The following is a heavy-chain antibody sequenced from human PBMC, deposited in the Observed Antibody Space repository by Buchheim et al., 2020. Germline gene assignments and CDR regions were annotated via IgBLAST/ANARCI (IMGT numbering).Heavy chain of an antibody. CDR1: GFTFSSYA. Sequence: EVQLLESGGGLVQPGGSLRLSCAASGFTFSSYAMSWVRQAPGKGLEWVSAISGSGGSTYYADSVKGRFTISRDTSKNTLHLQMNSLRAEDTAVYYCAKDSELLWFGELVFDYWGQGTL. CDR3: AKDSELLWFGELVFDY. CDR2: ISGSGGST. D-gene: IGHD3-10*01. V-gene: IGHV3-23*01. J-gene: IGHJ4*02.